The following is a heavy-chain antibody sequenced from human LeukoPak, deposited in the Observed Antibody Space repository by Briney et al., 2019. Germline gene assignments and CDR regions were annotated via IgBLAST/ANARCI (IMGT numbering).Heavy chain of an antibody. D-gene: IGHD3-9*01. V-gene: IGHV1-46*01. Sequence: ASVKVSCKASGYTFTSYYMHWVRQAPGQGLEWMGIINPSGGSTSYAQKSQGRVTMTRDTSTSTVYMELSSLRSEDTAVYYCARDVLNYDILTGYYIPHYYYYYGMDVWGQGTTVTVSS. CDR2: INPSGGST. J-gene: IGHJ6*02. CDR1: GYTFTSYY. CDR3: ARDVLNYDILTGYYIPHYYYYYGMDV.